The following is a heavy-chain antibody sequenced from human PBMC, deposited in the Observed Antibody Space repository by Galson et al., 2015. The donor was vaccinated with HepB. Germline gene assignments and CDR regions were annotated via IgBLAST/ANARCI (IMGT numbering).Heavy chain of an antibody. CDR2: ITSTSTNI. Sequence: SLRLSCAASGFRFSEYSMNWVRQAPGKGLEWVSYITSTSTNIYYVDSVRGRFTISRDNAKNSLFLQMSGLRDEDTAMYYCARGGWLGICKYWGQGTLVTVSS. CDR1: GFRFSEYS. V-gene: IGHV3-48*02. D-gene: IGHD5-12*01. CDR3: ARGGWLGICKY. J-gene: IGHJ4*02.